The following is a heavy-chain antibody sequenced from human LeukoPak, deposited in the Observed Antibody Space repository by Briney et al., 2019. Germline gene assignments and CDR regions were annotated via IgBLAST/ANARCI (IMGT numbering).Heavy chain of an antibody. CDR2: INSDGSST. J-gene: IGHJ6*02. CDR1: GFTFSSYW. CDR3: ARDQGRGGSSSWYYYYYYYGMDV. Sequence: GGSLRLSCAASGFTFSSYWMHWVRQAPGKGLVWVSRINSDGSSTSYADSVKGRFTNSRDNAKNTLYLQMNSLRAEDTAVYYCARDQGRGGSSSWYYYYYYYGMDVWGQGTTVTVSS. V-gene: IGHV3-74*01. D-gene: IGHD6-13*01.